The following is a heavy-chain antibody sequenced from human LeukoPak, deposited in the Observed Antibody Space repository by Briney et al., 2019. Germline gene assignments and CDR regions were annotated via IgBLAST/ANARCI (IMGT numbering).Heavy chain of an antibody. CDR3: ATEKDLLFDS. CDR2: FDPADDET. CDR1: GYSLSELY. Sequence: GASVKVSCTVSGYSLSELYTLWVRQAPGQGLEWMGGFDPADDETIYAQKLQSRVTITEDTSTDTACLDLSSLRSQDTAVYFCATEKDLLFDSWRRATPVTLSP. J-gene: IGHJ5*01. V-gene: IGHV1-24*01. D-gene: IGHD1-26*01.